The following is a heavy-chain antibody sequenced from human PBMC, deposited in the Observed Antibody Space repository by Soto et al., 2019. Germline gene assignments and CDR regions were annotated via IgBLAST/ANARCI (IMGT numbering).Heavy chain of an antibody. CDR2: INPSGGST. D-gene: IGHD2-15*01. CDR1: GYTFTSYY. CDR3: ARDSDRCSGGSCYYFDY. V-gene: IGHV1-46*01. J-gene: IGHJ4*02. Sequence: GASVKVSCKASGYTFTSYYMHWVRQAPGQGLEWMGIINPSGGSTSYAQKFQGRVTMTRDTSTSTVYMELSSLRSEDTAVYYCARDSDRCSGGSCYYFDYWGQGTLVTVSS.